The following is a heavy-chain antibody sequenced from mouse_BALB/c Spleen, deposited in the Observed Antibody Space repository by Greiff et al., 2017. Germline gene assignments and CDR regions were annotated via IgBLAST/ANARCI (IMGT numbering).Heavy chain of an antibody. CDR2: ISSGSSTI. J-gene: IGHJ4*01. CDR3: ARWRYYAMDY. CDR1: GFTFSSFG. V-gene: IGHV5-17*02. Sequence: DVMLVESGGGLVQPGGSRKLSCAASGFTFSSFGMHWVRQAPEKGLEWVAYISSGSSTIYYADTVKGRFTISRDNPKNTLFLQMTSLRSEDTAMYYCARWRYYAMDYWGQGTSVTVSS.